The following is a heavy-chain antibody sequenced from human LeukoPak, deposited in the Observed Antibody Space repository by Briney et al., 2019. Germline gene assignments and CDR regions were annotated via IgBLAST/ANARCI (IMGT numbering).Heavy chain of an antibody. CDR1: GYTFTGYY. CDR3: ARDQGPYGGNSLGLDV. Sequence: ASVKVSCKASGYTFTGYYMHWVRQAPGQGLEWMGCISAYNGNTNYAQKLQGRVTMTTDTSTSTAYMELRSLRSDDTAVYYCARDQGPYGGNSLGLDVWGQGTTVTVSS. J-gene: IGHJ6*02. CDR2: ISAYNGNT. V-gene: IGHV1-18*04. D-gene: IGHD4-23*01.